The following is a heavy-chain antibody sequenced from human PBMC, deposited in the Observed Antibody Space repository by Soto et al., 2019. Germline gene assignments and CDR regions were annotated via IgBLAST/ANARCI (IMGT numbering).Heavy chain of an antibody. CDR3: TTDVPYGSGRHDYFDY. J-gene: IGHJ4*02. V-gene: IGHV3-15*07. CDR1: GFTFSNAW. CDR2: IKSKTDGGTT. Sequence: GSVSRSCAASGFTFSNAWMNWVRQAPGKGLEWVGRIKSKTDGGTTDYAAPVKGRFTISRDDSKNTLYLQMNSLKTEDTAVYYCTTDVPYGSGRHDYFDYCGQGNLLTVSS. D-gene: IGHD3-10*01.